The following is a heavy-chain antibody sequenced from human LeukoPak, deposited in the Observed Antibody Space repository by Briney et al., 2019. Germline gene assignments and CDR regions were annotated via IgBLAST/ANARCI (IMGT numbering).Heavy chain of an antibody. CDR2: ISSSSSYI. CDR3: ARDDGVGATLFDY. Sequence: GGSLRLSCAASGFTFSSYSTNWVRQAPGEGLEWVSSISSSSSYIYYADSVKGRFTISRDNAKNSLYLQMNSLRAEDTAVYYCARDDGVGATLFDYWGQGTLVTVSS. V-gene: IGHV3-21*01. D-gene: IGHD1-26*01. J-gene: IGHJ4*02. CDR1: GFTFSSYS.